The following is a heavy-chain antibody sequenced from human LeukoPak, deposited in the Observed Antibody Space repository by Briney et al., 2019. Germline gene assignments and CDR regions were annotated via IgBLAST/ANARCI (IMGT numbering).Heavy chain of an antibody. D-gene: IGHD6-19*01. J-gene: IGHJ4*02. CDR1: RYSISSDFY. V-gene: IGHV4-38-2*01. Sequence: SETLSLTCAVSRYSISSDFYWGWIRQSPGKGLEWIGSTHHSGNTFYSPSLKSRITVSVDTSKNQFYLKLNSVTAADTAVYYCARLLYTNGWYGAYFWGQGTPVTVSS. CDR2: THHSGNT. CDR3: ARLLYTNGWYGAYF.